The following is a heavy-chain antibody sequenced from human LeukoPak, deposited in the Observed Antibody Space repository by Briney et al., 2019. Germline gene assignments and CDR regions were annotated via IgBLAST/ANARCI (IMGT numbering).Heavy chain of an antibody. V-gene: IGHV3-48*01. D-gene: IGHD2-21*02. J-gene: IGHJ3*02. Sequence: PGGSLRLSCAASGFTFSSYSMNWVRQAPGKGLEWVSYISSSSSTIYYADSVKGRFTISRDNSKNTLYLQMNSLRAEDTAVYYCARGLAYCGGDCYLDAFDIWGQGTMVTVSS. CDR2: ISSSSSTI. CDR3: ARGLAYCGGDCYLDAFDI. CDR1: GFTFSSYS.